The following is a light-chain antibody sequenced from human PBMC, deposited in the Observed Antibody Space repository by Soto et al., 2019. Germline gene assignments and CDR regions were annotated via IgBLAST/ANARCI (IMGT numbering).Light chain of an antibody. V-gene: IGLV2-11*01. CDR3: SSYTSSSTL. J-gene: IGLJ1*01. CDR2: DVS. Sequence: QSVLTQPRSVSGSPGQSVTISCTGTSSDVGGFNSVSWYQQHPGKAPKFMIYDVSKRPSGVPDRFSGSKSGNTASLTISGLQAEDEADYYCSSYTSSSTLFGTGTKVTVL. CDR1: SSDVGGFNS.